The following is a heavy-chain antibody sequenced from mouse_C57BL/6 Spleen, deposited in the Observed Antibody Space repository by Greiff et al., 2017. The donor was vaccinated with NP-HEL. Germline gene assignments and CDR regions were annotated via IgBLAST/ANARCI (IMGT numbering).Heavy chain of an antibody. J-gene: IGHJ4*01. CDR2: INYDGSST. V-gene: IGHV5-16*01. CDR1: GFTFSDYY. Sequence: EVNLVESEGGLVQPGSSMKLSCTASGFTFSDYYMAWVRQVPEKGLEWVANINYDGSSTYYLDSLKSRFIISRDNAKNILYLQMSSLKSEDTATYYCARGPATVVDYYAMDYWGQGTSVTVSS. D-gene: IGHD1-1*01. CDR3: ARGPATVVDYYAMDY.